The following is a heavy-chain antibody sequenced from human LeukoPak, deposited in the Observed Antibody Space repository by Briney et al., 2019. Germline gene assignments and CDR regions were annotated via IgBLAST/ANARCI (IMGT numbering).Heavy chain of an antibody. Sequence: SLRPSRALSGFTSTRLATSWVRHAPGKGLGWVRMISGSCDSTYYADAVQGRFTISRDNSKNTVYLQMNSLRPDDTAVYYCAKESGYDVDFGYWGPGTLVTVSS. V-gene: IGHV3-23*01. D-gene: IGHD5-12*01. CDR2: ISGSCDST. J-gene: IGHJ4*02. CDR1: GFTSTRLA. CDR3: AKESGYDVDFGY.